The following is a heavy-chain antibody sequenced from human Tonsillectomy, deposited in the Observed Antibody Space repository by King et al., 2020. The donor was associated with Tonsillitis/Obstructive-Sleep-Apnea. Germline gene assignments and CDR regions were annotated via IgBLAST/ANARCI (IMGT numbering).Heavy chain of an antibody. Sequence: QLVQSGGGLVKPGGSLRLSCATSGFTFSDAWMSWVRQAPGKGLEWVGRIKTNNAGGATDYSASVKGRFTISRDDSKSKLYVQMNSLKTEDTAMYYCTTDWGSGTYYVRAFYIWGQGTMVTVSS. V-gene: IGHV3-15*01. CDR1: GFTFSDAW. CDR3: TTDWGSGTYYVRAFYI. J-gene: IGHJ3*02. CDR2: IKTNNAGGAT. D-gene: IGHD1-26*01.